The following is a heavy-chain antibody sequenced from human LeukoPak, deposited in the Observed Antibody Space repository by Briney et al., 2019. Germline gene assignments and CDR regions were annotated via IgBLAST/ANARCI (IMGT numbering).Heavy chain of an antibody. V-gene: IGHV4-34*01. CDR3: ASEPDDYYDSSGYYVN. Sequence: SETLSLTCAVYGGSFSGYYWSWIRQPPGKGLEWIGEINHSGSTNYNPSLKSRVTISVDTSKNQFSLKLSSVTAADTAVYYCASEPDDYYDSSGYYVNWGQGTLVTVSS. CDR1: GGSFSGYY. J-gene: IGHJ4*02. D-gene: IGHD3-22*01. CDR2: INHSGST.